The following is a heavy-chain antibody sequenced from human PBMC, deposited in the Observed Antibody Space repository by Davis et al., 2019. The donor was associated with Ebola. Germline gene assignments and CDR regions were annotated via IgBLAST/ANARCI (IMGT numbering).Heavy chain of an antibody. D-gene: IGHD2-2*01. J-gene: IGHJ6*04. CDR1: GFTFSSYW. CDR2: IKQDGSEK. CDR3: ARVVVPAAMPANGMDV. V-gene: IGHV3-7*01. Sequence: GGSLRLSCAASGFTFSSYWMSWVRQAPGKGLEWVANIKQDGSEKYYVDSVKGRFTISRDNAKNSLYLQMNSLRAEDTAVYYCARVVVPAAMPANGMDVWGKGTTVTVSS.